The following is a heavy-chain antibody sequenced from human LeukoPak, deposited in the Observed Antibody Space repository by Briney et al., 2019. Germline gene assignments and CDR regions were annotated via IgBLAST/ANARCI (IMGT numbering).Heavy chain of an antibody. J-gene: IGHJ4*02. V-gene: IGHV4-59*12. CDR2: IYYSGST. CDR1: GGSISSYY. CDR3: ARDDFWSGSFDY. Sequence: SETLSLTCTVSGGSISSYYWSWIRQPPGKGLEWIGYIYYSGSTNYNPSLKSRVTISVDTSKNQFSLKLSSVTAADTAVYYCARDDFWSGSFDYWGQGTLVTXSS. D-gene: IGHD3-3*01.